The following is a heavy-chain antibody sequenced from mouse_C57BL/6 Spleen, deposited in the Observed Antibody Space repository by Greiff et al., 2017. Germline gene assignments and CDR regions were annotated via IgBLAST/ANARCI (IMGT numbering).Heavy chain of an antibody. D-gene: IGHD4-1*01. Sequence: QVHVKQPGAELVRPGTSVKLSCKASGYTFTSYWMHWVKQRPGQGLEWIGVIDPSDSYTNYNQKFKGKATLTVDTSSSTAYMQLSSLTSEDSAVYYCARGTGTRYFDVWGTGTTVTVSS. CDR2: IDPSDSYT. CDR1: GYTFTSYW. V-gene: IGHV1-59*01. CDR3: ARGTGTRYFDV. J-gene: IGHJ1*03.